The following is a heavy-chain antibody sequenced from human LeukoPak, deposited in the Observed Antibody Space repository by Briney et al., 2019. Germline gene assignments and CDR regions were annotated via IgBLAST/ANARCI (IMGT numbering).Heavy chain of an antibody. CDR2: ISSTSSTI. J-gene: IGHJ4*02. CDR3: ARGGGNYYETIDY. Sequence: GGSLRLSCAASGFAFSSYSMNWVRQAPGKGLEWLSYISSTSSTIYYADSVKGRFTISRDNAKNSLYLLMNSLRAEDTAAYYCARGGGNYYETIDYWGQGSLVTVSS. V-gene: IGHV3-48*01. CDR1: GFAFSSYS. D-gene: IGHD1-26*01.